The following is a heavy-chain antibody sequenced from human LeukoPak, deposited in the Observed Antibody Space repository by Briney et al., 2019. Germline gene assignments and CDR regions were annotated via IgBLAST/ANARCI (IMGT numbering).Heavy chain of an antibody. CDR2: IYPGDSDT. Sequence: GESLKISCKGSGYSFTSYWIGWVRQMPGKGLEWMGIIYPGDSDTRYSPSFQGQVTISADKSISTAYLQWSSLKASDTAMYYCASNNYYDSSGYTSYYFDYWGQGTLVTVSS. J-gene: IGHJ4*02. CDR1: GYSFTSYW. CDR3: ASNNYYDSSGYTSYYFDY. D-gene: IGHD3-22*01. V-gene: IGHV5-51*01.